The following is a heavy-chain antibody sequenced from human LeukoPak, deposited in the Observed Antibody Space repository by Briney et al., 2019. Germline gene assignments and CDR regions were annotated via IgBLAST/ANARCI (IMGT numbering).Heavy chain of an antibody. V-gene: IGHV4-34*01. CDR1: GGSFSGYY. D-gene: IGHD5/OR15-5a*01. J-gene: IGHJ4*02. Sequence: SETLSLACAVYGGSFSGYYWSWIRQPPGKGLEWIGEINHSGSTNYNPSLKSRVTISVDTSKNQFSLKLSSVTAADTAVYYCARSVSPLYFDYWGQGTLVTVSS. CDR3: ARSVSPLYFDY. CDR2: INHSGST.